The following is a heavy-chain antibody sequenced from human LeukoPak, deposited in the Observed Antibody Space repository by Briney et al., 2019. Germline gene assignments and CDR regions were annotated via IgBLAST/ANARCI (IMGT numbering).Heavy chain of an antibody. CDR1: GFTFSSYW. CDR2: INSDGSST. V-gene: IGHV3-74*01. CDR3: AKAASKRTDYGDYAFYYYMDV. J-gene: IGHJ6*03. Sequence: GGSLRLSCAASGFTFSSYWMHWVRQAPGKGLVWVSRINSDGSSTSYADSVKGRFTISRDNAKNTLYLQMNSLRAEDTAVYYCAKAASKRTDYGDYAFYYYMDVWGKGTTVTISS. D-gene: IGHD4-17*01.